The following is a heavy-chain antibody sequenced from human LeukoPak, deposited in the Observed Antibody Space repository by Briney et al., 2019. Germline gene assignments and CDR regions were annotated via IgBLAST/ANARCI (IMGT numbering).Heavy chain of an antibody. Sequence: GGSLRLSCAASGYTFSCCSMNWVRQAPGKGLEWLSSINNSGDDKYHADSVQGRFTISRDNAKNSLYLQMNSLRAEDTAVYYCARDRSGWFDYWGQGTLVTVSS. D-gene: IGHD6-19*01. CDR3: ARDRSGWFDY. CDR2: INNSGDDK. J-gene: IGHJ4*02. CDR1: GYTFSCCS. V-gene: IGHV3-21*01.